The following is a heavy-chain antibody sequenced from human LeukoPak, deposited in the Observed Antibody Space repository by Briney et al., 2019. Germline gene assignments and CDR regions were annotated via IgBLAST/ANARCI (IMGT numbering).Heavy chain of an antibody. V-gene: IGHV4-39*07. Sequence: SETLSLTCTVSGGSISSSSYYWGWIRQPPGKGLEWIGSIYYSGSTYYNPSLKSRVTISVDTSKNQFSLKLSSVTAADTAVYYCARDHMVDWPEGHFDYWGQGTLVTVSS. J-gene: IGHJ4*02. CDR2: IYYSGST. CDR3: ARDHMVDWPEGHFDY. CDR1: GGSISSSSYY. D-gene: IGHD3-9*01.